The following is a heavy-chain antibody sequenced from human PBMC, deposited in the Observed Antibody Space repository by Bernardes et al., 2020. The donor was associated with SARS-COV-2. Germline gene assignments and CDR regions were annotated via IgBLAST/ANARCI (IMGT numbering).Heavy chain of an antibody. V-gene: IGHV4-61*01. D-gene: IGHD6-19*01. CDR2: IYYSGST. J-gene: IGHJ6*02. CDR3: ARVGREYSSGWSLTYYYYGMDV. Sequence: SETLSLTCTVSGGSVSSGSYYWSWIRQPPGKGLEWIGYIYYSGSTNYNPSLKSRVTISVDTSKNQFSLKLSSVTAADTAVYYCARVGREYSSGWSLTYYYYGMDVWGQGTTVTVSS. CDR1: GGSVSSGSYY.